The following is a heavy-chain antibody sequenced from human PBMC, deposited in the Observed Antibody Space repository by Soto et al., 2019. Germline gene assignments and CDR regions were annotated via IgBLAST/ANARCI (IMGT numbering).Heavy chain of an antibody. D-gene: IGHD3-22*01. CDR1: GGTFSSYA. V-gene: IGHV1-69*01. J-gene: IGHJ4*02. CDR2: IIPIFGTA. Sequence: QVQLVQSGAEVKKPGSSVKVSCKASGGTFSSYAISWVRQAPGQGLEWMGGIIPIFGTANYAQKFQGRVTITADESTNTAYMELSSLRSEDTAVYYCARDSYYYDSSGYYYGGYYFDYWGQGTLVTVSS. CDR3: ARDSYYYDSSGYYYGGYYFDY.